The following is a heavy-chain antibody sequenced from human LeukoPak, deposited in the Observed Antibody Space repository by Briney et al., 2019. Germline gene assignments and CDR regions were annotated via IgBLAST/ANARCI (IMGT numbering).Heavy chain of an antibody. CDR3: ASQTYGSGSYGDY. CDR2: INHSGST. V-gene: IGHV4-34*01. D-gene: IGHD3-10*01. CDR1: GGSFSGYY. J-gene: IGHJ4*02. Sequence: KPSETLSLTCAVYGGSFSGYYWSWIRQPPGKGLEWIGEINHSGSTNYNPSLKSRVTISVDTSKNQFSLKLSSVTAADTAVYYCASQTYGSGSYGDYWGQGTLVTVSS.